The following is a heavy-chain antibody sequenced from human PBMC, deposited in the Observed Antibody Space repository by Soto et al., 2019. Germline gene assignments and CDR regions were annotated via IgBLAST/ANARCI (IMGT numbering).Heavy chain of an antibody. CDR2: ISYDGSNK. D-gene: IGHD6-6*01. V-gene: IGHV3-30-3*01. CDR1: GFTFSSYA. J-gene: IGHJ6*02. Sequence: GGSLRFSCAASGFTFSSYAMHWVRQAPGKGLEWVAVISYDGSNKYYADSVKGRFTISRDNSKNTLYLQMNSLRAEDTAVYYCARGWTIAARLAPGYGSPQGYGMDVWGQGTTVTVSS. CDR3: ARGWTIAARLAPGYGSPQGYGMDV.